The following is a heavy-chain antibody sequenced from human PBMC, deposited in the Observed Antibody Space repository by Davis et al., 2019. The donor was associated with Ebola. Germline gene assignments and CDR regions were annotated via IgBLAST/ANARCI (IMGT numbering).Heavy chain of an antibody. CDR2: TIPILGIA. J-gene: IGHJ5*02. Sequence: ASSVKVSCKASAGPFRSYAISWLRQAPGQGLEWLGRTIPILGIANYAQKFQGRVTITADKSTSTAYMELSSLRSEDTAVYYCARDPNWFDPWGQGTLVTVSS. CDR3: ARDPNWFDP. V-gene: IGHV1-69*04. CDR1: AGPFRSYA.